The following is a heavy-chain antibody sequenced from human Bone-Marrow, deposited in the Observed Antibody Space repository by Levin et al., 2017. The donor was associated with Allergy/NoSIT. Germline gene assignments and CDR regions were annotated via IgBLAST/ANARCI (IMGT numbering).Heavy chain of an antibody. V-gene: IGHV3-7*03. CDR2: INQDGSEK. D-gene: IGHD2-15*01. CDR3: ASDYPVYCSVNTCYSEY. CDR1: GFIFSSYW. J-gene: IGHJ4*02. Sequence: GGSLRLSCAASGFIFSSYWMSWVRQAPGKGLEWVANINQDGSEKYYADSVKGRFTIARDNAKDSLYLQMNNLRAEDTALYYCASDYPVYCSVNTCYSEYWGQGTLVSASS.